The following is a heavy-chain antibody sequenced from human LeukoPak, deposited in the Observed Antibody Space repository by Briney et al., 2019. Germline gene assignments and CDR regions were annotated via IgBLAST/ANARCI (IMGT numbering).Heavy chain of an antibody. J-gene: IGHJ3*02. V-gene: IGHV4-59*01. CDR3: ARVTYDYVWGSYRYAFDI. Sequence: SETLSLACTVTGGSISSYYWGWIRQPPGKGLEWIGYIYYSGSTNYNPSLMSRVTISVDTSKNQFSLKLSSVTAADTAVYYCARVTYDYVWGSYRYAFDIWGQGTMVTVSS. D-gene: IGHD3-16*02. CDR1: GGSISSYY. CDR2: IYYSGST.